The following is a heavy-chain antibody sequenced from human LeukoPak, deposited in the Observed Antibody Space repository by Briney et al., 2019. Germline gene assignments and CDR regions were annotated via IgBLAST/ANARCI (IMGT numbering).Heavy chain of an antibody. CDR1: GFTFSSYA. J-gene: IGHJ3*02. V-gene: IGHV4-34*08. Sequence: GSLRLSCAASGFTFSSYAMSWVRQAPGKGLEWIGEINPSGRTNYNPSLKSRVTMSIDTSKNQFSLKLSSVTAADTAVYYCHYDSSGIVDAFDIWGQGTMVTVSS. CDR2: INPSGRT. D-gene: IGHD3-22*01. CDR3: HYDSSGIVDAFDI.